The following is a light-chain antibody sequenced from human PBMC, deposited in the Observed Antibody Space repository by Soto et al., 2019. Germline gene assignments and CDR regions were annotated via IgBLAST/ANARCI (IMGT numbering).Light chain of an antibody. CDR1: SSDVGGYNY. Sequence: QSALTQPASVSGSPGQSITISCTGTSSDVGGYNYVSWYQQRPGKAPKLMIYDVSNRPSGVSNRFSGSKSGNTASLTISGLQAEDEADYYCSSYTSSSPYVFGTGTQLTVL. J-gene: IGLJ1*01. CDR3: SSYTSSSPYV. V-gene: IGLV2-14*01. CDR2: DVS.